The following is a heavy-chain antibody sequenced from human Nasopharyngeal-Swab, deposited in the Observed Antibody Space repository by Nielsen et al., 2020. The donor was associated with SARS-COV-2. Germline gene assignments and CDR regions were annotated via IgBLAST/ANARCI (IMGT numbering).Heavy chain of an antibody. D-gene: IGHD3-22*01. CDR2: INHSGST. Sequence: SETLSLTCAVYGGSFSAYYWGWIRQPPGKGLEWIAEINHSGSTNYNPSLKSRVTISSDTSKNQFSLKLSSVTAADTAVYYCARGHRSISMIVVVIATAHFYFDSWGRGTLVTATS. J-gene: IGHJ4*02. V-gene: IGHV4-34*01. CDR3: ARGHRSISMIVVVIATAHFYFDS. CDR1: GGSFSAYY.